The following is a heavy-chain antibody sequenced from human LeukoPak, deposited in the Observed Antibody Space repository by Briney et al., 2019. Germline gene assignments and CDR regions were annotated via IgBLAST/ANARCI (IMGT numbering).Heavy chain of an antibody. J-gene: IGHJ6*02. CDR1: GFTFSSYS. D-gene: IGHD3-10*01. CDR2: ISSSSSYI. Sequence: GVLRLSCAASGFTFSSYSMNWVRQAPGKGLEWVSSISSSSSYIYYADSVKGRFTISRDNAKNSLYLQMNSLRAEDTAVYYCARDLPGGVYGMDVWGQGTTVTVSS. V-gene: IGHV3-21*01. CDR3: ARDLPGGVYGMDV.